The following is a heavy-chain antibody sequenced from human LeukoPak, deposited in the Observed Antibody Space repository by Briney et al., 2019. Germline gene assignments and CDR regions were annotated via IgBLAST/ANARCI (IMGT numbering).Heavy chain of an antibody. CDR2: ISAYNGNT. CDR1: GYTFTSYG. D-gene: IGHD5-18*01. CDR3: ARDREARRFGYSYSLFDY. J-gene: IGHJ4*02. Sequence: ASVKVSCKASGYTFTSYGISWVRQAPGQGLEWMGWISAYNGNTNYAQKLQGRVTMTTDTSTSTAYMELRSLRSDDTAVYYCARDREARRFGYSYSLFDYWGQGTLVTVSS. V-gene: IGHV1-18*01.